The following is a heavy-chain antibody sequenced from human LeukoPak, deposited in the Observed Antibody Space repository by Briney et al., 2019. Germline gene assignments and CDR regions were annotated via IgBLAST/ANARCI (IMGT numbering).Heavy chain of an antibody. CDR3: ARRLGDGYYYFDY. J-gene: IGHJ4*02. Sequence: PSETLSLTCAVSGGSLSGYYWSWIRQPPGKGLEWIGEMNHGGSTNHNPSLKSRVTISVDTSKNQFSLKLSSVTAADTAVYYCARRLGDGYYYFDYWGQGTLVTVSS. V-gene: IGHV4-34*01. CDR1: GGSLSGYY. D-gene: IGHD5-24*01. CDR2: MNHGGST.